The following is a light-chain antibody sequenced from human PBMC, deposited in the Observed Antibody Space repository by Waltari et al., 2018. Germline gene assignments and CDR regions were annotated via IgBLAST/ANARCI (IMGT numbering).Light chain of an antibody. Sequence: DIVMTQSPATLSVSPGDRATLPCRASQSVSSNLAWYQQKPGQAPMLLIYGASTRATGIPARFSGSGSGTEFTLTISSLQSEDFAVYYCQQYNNWPQTFGQGTKVEIK. CDR3: QQYNNWPQT. CDR2: GAS. CDR1: QSVSSN. V-gene: IGKV3-15*01. J-gene: IGKJ1*01.